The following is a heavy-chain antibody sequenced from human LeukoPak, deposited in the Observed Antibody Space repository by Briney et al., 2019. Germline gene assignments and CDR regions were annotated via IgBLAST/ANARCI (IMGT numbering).Heavy chain of an antibody. V-gene: IGHV1-8*03. Sequence: ASVKVSCKASGYTFTGYYMHWVRQAPGQGLEWMGWMNPNSGNTGYAQKFQGRVTITRNTSISTAYMELSSLRSEDTAVYYCARADVAAAHFDYWGQGTLVTVSS. D-gene: IGHD6-13*01. CDR2: MNPNSGNT. CDR3: ARADVAAAHFDY. J-gene: IGHJ4*02. CDR1: GYTFTGYY.